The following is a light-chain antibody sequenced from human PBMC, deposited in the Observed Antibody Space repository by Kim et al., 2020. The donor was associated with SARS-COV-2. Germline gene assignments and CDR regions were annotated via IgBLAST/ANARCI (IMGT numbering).Light chain of an antibody. J-gene: IGLJ2*01. Sequence: QSVLTQPPSVSGAPGQRVTLSCTGSSSNIGAGYGVHWYQKLPGTAPKLLIYANTDRPSGVPERFSGSKSGASASLAITGLQAEDEADYYCQSYDFKLRGSLFGGGTQLTVL. V-gene: IGLV1-40*01. CDR2: ANT. CDR1: SSNIGAGYG. CDR3: QSYDFKLRGSL.